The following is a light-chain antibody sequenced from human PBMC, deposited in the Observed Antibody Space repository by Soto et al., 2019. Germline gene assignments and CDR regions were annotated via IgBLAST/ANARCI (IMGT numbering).Light chain of an antibody. V-gene: IGKV1-6*01. J-gene: IGKJ4*01. Sequence: AIQVTQSPSSLSASVGDRVTITCRASQAIRNDLDWYQQKPGKAPILLIYAATHLQTGVPSRFSGSGSGTDFTLTISSLQPEDFATYYCLQEYNYPLTFGGGTKVEIK. CDR2: AAT. CDR1: QAIRND. CDR3: LQEYNYPLT.